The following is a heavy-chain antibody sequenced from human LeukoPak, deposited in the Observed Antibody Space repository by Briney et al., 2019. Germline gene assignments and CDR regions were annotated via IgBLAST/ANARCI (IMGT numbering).Heavy chain of an antibody. Sequence: GGSLRLSCAASGFTFSSYSMNWVRQAPGKGLEWVSSISSSSSHIYYADSVKGRFTISRDNAKNSLYLQMNSLRAEDTAVYYCARDIRLAAQYWGQGTLVTVSS. J-gene: IGHJ4*02. CDR2: ISSSSSHI. CDR1: GFTFSSYS. CDR3: ARDIRLAAQY. V-gene: IGHV3-21*01. D-gene: IGHD6-6*01.